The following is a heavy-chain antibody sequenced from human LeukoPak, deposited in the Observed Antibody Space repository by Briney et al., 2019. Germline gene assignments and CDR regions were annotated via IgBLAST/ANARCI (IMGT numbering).Heavy chain of an antibody. CDR2: IAYTGTI. CDR3: ATEAAGVDY. CDR1: GFTFSSYS. J-gene: IGHJ4*02. D-gene: IGHD6-13*01. Sequence: GGSLRLSCTASGFTFSSYSMNWVRQAPGKGLEWVAYIAYTGTIHYADSVRGRFTISRDNSKNTLYLQMNSLRAEDTAVYYCATEAAGVDYWGQGTLVTVSS. V-gene: IGHV3-48*01.